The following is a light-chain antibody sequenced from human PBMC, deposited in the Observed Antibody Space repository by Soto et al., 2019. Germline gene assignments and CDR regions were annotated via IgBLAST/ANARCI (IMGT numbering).Light chain of an antibody. CDR2: DVS. J-gene: IGLJ1*01. V-gene: IGLV2-8*01. CDR1: SSDVGGYNY. Sequence: QSVLAQPPSASGSPGQSVTISCTGTSSDVGGYNYVSWYQQHPGKAPKLMIYDVSKRPSGVPARFSGSKSGNTASLTASGLQAEDEADYYCSSYAGTHIVFGTGTKVTVL. CDR3: SSYAGTHIV.